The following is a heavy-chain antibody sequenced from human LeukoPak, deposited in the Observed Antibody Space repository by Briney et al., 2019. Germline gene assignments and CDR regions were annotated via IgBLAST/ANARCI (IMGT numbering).Heavy chain of an antibody. Sequence: GSLRLSCAASGFTFSSYWMHWVRQAPGKGLEWIGSIYYSGSTYYNPSLKSRVTISVDTSKNQFSLKLSSVTAADTAVYYCARHGSYYYASGSSAFDYWGQGTLVTVSS. CDR2: IYYSGST. D-gene: IGHD3-10*01. J-gene: IGHJ4*02. CDR1: GFTFSSYW. V-gene: IGHV4-39*01. CDR3: ARHGSYYYASGSSAFDY.